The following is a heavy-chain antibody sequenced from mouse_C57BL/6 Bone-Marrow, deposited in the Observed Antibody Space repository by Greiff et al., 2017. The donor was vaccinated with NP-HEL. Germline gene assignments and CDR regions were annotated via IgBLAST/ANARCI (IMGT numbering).Heavy chain of an antibody. CDR3: ARYEFTTDFDV. V-gene: IGHV1-64*01. D-gene: IGHD2-12*01. CDR1: GYTFTSYW. Sequence: QVQLQQPGAELVKPGASVKLSCKASGYTFTSYWMHWVKQRPGQGLEWIGMIHPNSGSTNYNEKFKSKATLTVDKSSSTAYMQLSSLTSEDSAVYYCARYEFTTDFDVWGTGTTVTVSS. CDR2: IHPNSGST. J-gene: IGHJ1*03.